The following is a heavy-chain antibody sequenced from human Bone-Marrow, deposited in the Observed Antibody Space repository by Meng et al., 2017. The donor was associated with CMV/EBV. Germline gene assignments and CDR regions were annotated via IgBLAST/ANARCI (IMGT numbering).Heavy chain of an antibody. Sequence: LSLTCAASGFTFSSYAMHWVRQAPGKGLEWVAVISYDGSNKYYADSVKGRFTISRDNSKNTPYLQMNSLRAEDTAVYYCARGGSSGSFFFDYWGQGTLVTVSS. D-gene: IGHD1-26*01. CDR2: ISYDGSNK. J-gene: IGHJ4*02. V-gene: IGHV3-30*04. CDR1: GFTFSSYA. CDR3: ARGGSSGSFFFDY.